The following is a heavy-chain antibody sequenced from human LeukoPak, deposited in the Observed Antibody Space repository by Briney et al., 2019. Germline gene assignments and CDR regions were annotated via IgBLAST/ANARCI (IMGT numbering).Heavy chain of an antibody. CDR1: GGSIRSSYYY. V-gene: IGHV4-39*07. J-gene: IGHJ4*02. Sequence: SETLSLTCTVSGGSIRSSYYYWGWIRQPPGKGLEWIGSIYDSGSTYYNPSLKSRVTISVDRSKNQFSLKLSSVTAADTAVYYCASFKNYFDYWGQGTLVTVSS. CDR2: IYDSGST. CDR3: ASFKNYFDY.